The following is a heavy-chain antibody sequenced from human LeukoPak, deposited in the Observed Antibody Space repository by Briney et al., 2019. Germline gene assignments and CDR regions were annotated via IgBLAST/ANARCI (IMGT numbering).Heavy chain of an antibody. J-gene: IGHJ4*02. CDR1: GFTFSSYS. V-gene: IGHV3-48*02. Sequence: TGGSLRLSCAASGFTFSSYSMNWVRQAPGKGLEWVSYISSSSTIYYADSVKGRFTISRDNAKNSLFLQMNSLRDEDTAVYYCARDRYGGNSDYWGQGTLVTVSS. D-gene: IGHD4-23*01. CDR3: ARDRYGGNSDY. CDR2: ISSSSTI.